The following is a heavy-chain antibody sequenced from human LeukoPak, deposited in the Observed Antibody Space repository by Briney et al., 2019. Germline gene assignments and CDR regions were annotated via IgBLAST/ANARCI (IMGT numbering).Heavy chain of an antibody. CDR2: ISSSGNYI. CDR1: GFTFSTYS. CDR3: ARNVGGYYFES. D-gene: IGHD4-23*01. J-gene: IGHJ4*01. Sequence: PGGSLRLSCAASGFTFSTYSMNWVRQAPGEGLEWVSSISSSGNYIYYADSVKGRFTISRDNAKNSLFLQMTSLRADDTAVYFYARNVGGYYFESWGQGLLVTVSS. V-gene: IGHV3-21*01.